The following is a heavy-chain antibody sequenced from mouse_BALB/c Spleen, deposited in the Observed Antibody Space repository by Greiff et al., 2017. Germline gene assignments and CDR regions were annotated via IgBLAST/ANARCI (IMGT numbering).Heavy chain of an antibody. CDR1: GYAFSSYW. J-gene: IGHJ3*01. D-gene: IGHD1-1*01. Sequence: VQLQQSGAELVRPGSSVKISCKASGYAFSSYWMNWVKQRPGQGLEWIGQIYPGDGDTNYNGKFKGKATLTADKSSSTAYMQLSSLTSEDSAVYVCARANGSSLPGFAYWGQGTLVTVSA. CDR3: ARANGSSLPGFAY. CDR2: IYPGDGDT. V-gene: IGHV1-80*01.